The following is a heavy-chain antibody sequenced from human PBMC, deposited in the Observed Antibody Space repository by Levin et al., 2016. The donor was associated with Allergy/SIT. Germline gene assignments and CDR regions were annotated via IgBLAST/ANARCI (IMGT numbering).Heavy chain of an antibody. V-gene: IGHV5-10-1*01. Sequence: GESLKISCKGSGFSFTSYWISWVRQMPGKGLEWMGRIDPSDSYTNYSPSFQGHVTISADKSISTAYLQWSSLKASDTAMYYCASQMGTANWGYWYFDLWGRGTLVTVSS. J-gene: IGHJ2*01. CDR1: GFSFTSYW. CDR2: IDPSDSYT. D-gene: IGHD7-27*01. CDR3: ASQMGTANWGYWYFDL.